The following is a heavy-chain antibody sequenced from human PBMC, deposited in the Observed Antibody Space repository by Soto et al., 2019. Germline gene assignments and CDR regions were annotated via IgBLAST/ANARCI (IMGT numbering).Heavy chain of an antibody. V-gene: IGHV3-23*01. CDR1: GFTFSSYG. CDR3: AKDRSCYNYDAFDM. Sequence: DVQLLESGGGLLQPGGSLRLSCAASGFTFSSYGMSWVRQAPGKGLEWVSTISGSGGGTFYAGSVMGRFTVSRDNSRDILFLQMNSLRAEDTAVYYCAKDRSCYNYDAFDMWGQGTVVTVSS. D-gene: IGHD5-12*01. CDR2: ISGSGGGT. J-gene: IGHJ3*02.